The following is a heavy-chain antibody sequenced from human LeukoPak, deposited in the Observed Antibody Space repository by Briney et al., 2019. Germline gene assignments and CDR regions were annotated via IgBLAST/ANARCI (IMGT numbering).Heavy chain of an antibody. CDR1: GFTFSGSA. CDR2: IRSKANSYAT. J-gene: IGHJ4*02. V-gene: IGHV3-73*01. CDR3: TRREDYSGSGSYYDLDY. Sequence: GGSLRLSCAASGFTFSGSAMHWVRQASGKGLEWVGRIRSKANSYATAYAASVKGRFTISRDDSKNTAYLQMNSLKSEDTAVYYCTRREDYSGSGSYYDLDYWGQGTLVTVSS. D-gene: IGHD3-10*01.